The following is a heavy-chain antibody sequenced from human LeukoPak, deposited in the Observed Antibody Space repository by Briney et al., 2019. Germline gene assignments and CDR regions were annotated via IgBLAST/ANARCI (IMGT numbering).Heavy chain of an antibody. D-gene: IGHD5-18*01. Sequence: GASVKVSCKVSGYTLTELSMHWVRQAPGKGLEWMGGFHPEDGETIYVQKFQGRVTMTEDTSTDTAYMELSSLRSEDTAVYYCARGPGYSYGIIDYWGQGTLVTVSS. CDR3: ARGPGYSYGIIDY. J-gene: IGHJ4*02. CDR1: GYTLTELS. CDR2: FHPEDGET. V-gene: IGHV1-24*01.